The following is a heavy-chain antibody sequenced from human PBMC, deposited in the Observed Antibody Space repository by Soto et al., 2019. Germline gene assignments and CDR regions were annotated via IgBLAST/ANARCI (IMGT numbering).Heavy chain of an antibody. D-gene: IGHD3-10*01. Sequence: EVHLVESGGDLVQPGGSLRLSCAASGFSFSSFSMNWVRQAPGKGLEWVSYISGGGTTTYYADSVKGRSTISRDDAKNSLHLQMNSLQAEDTAVYYCARLGDYGSGSYWGQGTLVTVSS. CDR1: GFSFSSFS. V-gene: IGHV3-48*04. CDR3: ARLGDYGSGSY. J-gene: IGHJ4*02. CDR2: ISGGGTTT.